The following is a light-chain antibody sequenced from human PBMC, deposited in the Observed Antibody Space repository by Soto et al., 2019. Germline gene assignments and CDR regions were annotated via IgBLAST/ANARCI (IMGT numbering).Light chain of an antibody. CDR2: GAS. J-gene: IGKJ1*01. CDR3: QQYGSSGT. Sequence: NVSTQSPCTLSLSPGERATLSCRASQSVSNNYLAWYQQKPGQAPRLLIYGASNRATGIPDRFSGSGSGTDFTLTISRLEPEDFAVYYCQQYGSSGTFGQGTKVDI. CDR1: QSVSNNY. V-gene: IGKV3-20*01.